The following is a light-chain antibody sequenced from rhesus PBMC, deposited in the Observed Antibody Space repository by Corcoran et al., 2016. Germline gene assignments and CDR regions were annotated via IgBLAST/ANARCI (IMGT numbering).Light chain of an antibody. CDR3: QQYSNWLT. V-gene: IGKV3-35*01. J-gene: IGKJ4*01. Sequence: EIVLTQSPATLSLSPGERATLSYRASQSVSSSLAWYQQNPGQPPRLLIYDASNRATGIPERFSDSGSGTDFTLTISRLEPEDVGVYFCQQYSNWLTFGGGTKVELK. CDR1: QSVSSS. CDR2: DAS.